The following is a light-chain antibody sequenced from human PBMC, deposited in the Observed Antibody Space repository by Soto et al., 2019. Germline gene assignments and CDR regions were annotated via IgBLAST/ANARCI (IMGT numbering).Light chain of an antibody. CDR2: GES. V-gene: IGKV3-15*01. Sequence: EIVLTQSPASLCVSPGERATLSCRASQSVSSNLAWYQQKPGQAPRLLIYGESARATGIPARFSGSGSGTEFTLTISSLQSEDFAVYFCQQYYDWPRKCGQGTKGDIK. CDR1: QSVSSN. CDR3: QQYYDWPRK. J-gene: IGKJ1*01.